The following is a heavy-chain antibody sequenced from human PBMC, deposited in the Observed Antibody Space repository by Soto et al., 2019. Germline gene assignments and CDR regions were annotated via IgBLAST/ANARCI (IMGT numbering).Heavy chain of an antibody. CDR1: GFTFSSYS. CDR3: ALLTSGWYWDFDF. D-gene: IGHD6-19*01. V-gene: IGHV3-21*01. CDR2: ISSGHGDI. Sequence: DVQLVESGGGLVKPGGSLTLSCAASGFTFSSYSLSWVRQAPGKGLEWVSSISSGHGDIYYADSVKGRFIGSRDNAKNLLCLQMNNLRVEDTAVNYCALLTSGWYWDFDFWGQGTLVTVSS. J-gene: IGHJ4*02.